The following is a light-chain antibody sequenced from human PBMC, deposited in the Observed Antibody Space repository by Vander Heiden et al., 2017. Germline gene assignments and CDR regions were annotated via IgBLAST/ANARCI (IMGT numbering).Light chain of an antibody. CDR2: QDS. V-gene: IGLV3-1*01. CDR3: QAWDSSTGV. CDR1: KLGDKY. J-gene: IGLJ1*01. Sequence: SSEPTPPPSVSVSPGQTASITCSGDKLGDKYACWYQQKPGQSPVLVIYQDSKRPSGIPERFSGSNSGNTATLTISGTQAMDEADYYCQAWDSSTGVFGTGTKVTVL.